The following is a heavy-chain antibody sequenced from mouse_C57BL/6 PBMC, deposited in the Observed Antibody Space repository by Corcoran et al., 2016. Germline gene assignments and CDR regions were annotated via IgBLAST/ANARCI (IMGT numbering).Heavy chain of an antibody. J-gene: IGHJ4*01. CDR3: AREGGYSNYVYAMDY. Sequence: QVQLQQSGAELVKPGASVKISCKASGYAFSSYWMNWVKQRPGKGLEWIGQIYPGDGDTNYNGKFKGKATLTADKSSSTAYMQLSSLTSEDSAVYFCAREGGYSNYVYAMDYWGQGTSVTVSS. CDR2: IYPGDGDT. V-gene: IGHV1-80*01. D-gene: IGHD2-5*01. CDR1: GYAFSSYW.